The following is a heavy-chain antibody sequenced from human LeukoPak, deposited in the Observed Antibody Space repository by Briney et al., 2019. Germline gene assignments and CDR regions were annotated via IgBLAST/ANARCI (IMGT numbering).Heavy chain of an antibody. CDR1: GFTFSSYA. CDR3: ARGSAAAGTRAFDY. J-gene: IGHJ4*02. V-gene: IGHV3-30*01. D-gene: IGHD6-13*01. CDR2: ISYDGSNK. Sequence: PGGSLRLSCAASGFTFSSYAMHWVRQAPGKGLEGVAVISYDGSNKYYADSVKGRFTISRDNSKNTLYLQMNSLRAEDTAVYYCARGSAAAGTRAFDYWGQGTLVTVSS.